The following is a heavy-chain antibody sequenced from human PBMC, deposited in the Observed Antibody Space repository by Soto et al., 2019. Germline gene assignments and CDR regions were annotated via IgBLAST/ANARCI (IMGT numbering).Heavy chain of an antibody. CDR2: INHSGST. J-gene: IGHJ4*02. CDR3: ARGSSMVYAIALPRTLDY. V-gene: IGHV4-34*01. D-gene: IGHD2-8*01. Sequence: SETLSLTCAFYGGSFSGYYWSWIRQPPGKGLEWIGEINHSGSTNYNPSLKSRVTISVDTSKNQFSLKLSSVTAADTAVYYCARGSSMVYAIALPRTLDYWGQGTLVTVSS. CDR1: GGSFSGYY.